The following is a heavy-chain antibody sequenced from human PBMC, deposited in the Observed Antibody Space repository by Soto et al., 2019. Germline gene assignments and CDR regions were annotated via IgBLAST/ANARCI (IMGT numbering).Heavy chain of an antibody. CDR3: TQRRGSGLYGMDV. CDR2: IYSNDDK. V-gene: IGHV2-5*01. D-gene: IGHD3-10*01. J-gene: IGHJ6*02. Sequence: QITLRESGPTLVKPTQTLTLTCTFSGFSLSTSGVGVGWVRQPPGTALEWLAPIYSNDDKRFSSSLKSRLTIPKDNSTNQVVLTLTSMDPVDPATYYCTQRRGSGLYGMDVGGQGPTVTVSS. CDR1: GFSLSTSGVG.